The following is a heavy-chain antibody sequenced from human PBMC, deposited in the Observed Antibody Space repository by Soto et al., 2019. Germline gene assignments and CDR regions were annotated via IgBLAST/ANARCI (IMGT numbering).Heavy chain of an antibody. CDR2: IYHSGST. V-gene: IGHV4-30-2*01. Sequence: PSETLSLTCAVSGGSISSGGYSWSWIRQPPGKGLEWIGYIYHSGSTYYNPSLKSRVTISVDRSKNQFSLKLSSVTAADTAVYYCARGYYDSSGPPGFDYWGQGTLVTVSS. D-gene: IGHD3-22*01. CDR1: GGSISSGGYS. J-gene: IGHJ4*02. CDR3: ARGYYDSSGPPGFDY.